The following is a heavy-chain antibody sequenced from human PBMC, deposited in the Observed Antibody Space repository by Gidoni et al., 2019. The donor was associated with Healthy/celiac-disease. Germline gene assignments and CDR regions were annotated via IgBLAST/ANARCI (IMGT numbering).Heavy chain of an antibody. J-gene: IGHJ4*02. CDR3: AKGPGSSGWLRPDLLHFDY. CDR1: GFTFSSYA. CDR2: ISGSGGST. V-gene: IGHV3-23*01. Sequence: EVQLLESGGGLVQPGGSLRLSCAASGFTFSSYAMSWVRQAPGKGLEWVSAISGSGGSTYYADSVKGRFTISRDNSKNTLYLQMNSLRAEDTAVYYCAKGPGSSGWLRPDLLHFDYWGQGTLVTVSS. D-gene: IGHD6-19*01.